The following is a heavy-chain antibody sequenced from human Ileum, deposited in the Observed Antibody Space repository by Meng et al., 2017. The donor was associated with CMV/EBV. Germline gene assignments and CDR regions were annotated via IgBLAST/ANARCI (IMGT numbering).Heavy chain of an antibody. CDR2: IKSDGSST. CDR1: GFTFNSYW. J-gene: IGHJ4*02. Sequence: EVQLGECGVGLPQPGGSLILSCAASGFTFNSYWMHWVRQAPGKGLVWVSSIKSDGSSTNYADSVKGRFTISRDNAKNTLYLQMNSLRAEDTAVYYCARSFDYWGQGTLVTVSS. CDR3: ARSFDY. V-gene: IGHV3-74*01.